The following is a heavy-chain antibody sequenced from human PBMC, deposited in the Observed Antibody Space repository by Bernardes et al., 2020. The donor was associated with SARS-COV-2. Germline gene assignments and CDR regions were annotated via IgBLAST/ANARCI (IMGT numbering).Heavy chain of an antibody. J-gene: IGHJ4*02. CDR2: IYPDDSDT. CDR3: ARLAAAGTERFDY. Sequence: GESLKISCKASGYSFTSYWIGWVRQMPGKGLECLGIIYPDDSDTRYSPSIQGQVTISADKSISTAYLQWSSLKASDTATYFCARLAAAGTERFDYWGLGTLVTVSS. D-gene: IGHD6-13*01. V-gene: IGHV5-51*01. CDR1: GYSFTSYW.